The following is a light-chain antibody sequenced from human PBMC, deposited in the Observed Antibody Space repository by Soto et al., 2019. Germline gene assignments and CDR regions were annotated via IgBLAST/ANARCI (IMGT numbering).Light chain of an antibody. CDR3: QSYDSSLSVV. Sequence: QSVLTQPPSVSGAPGQRVTISCIGSSSNIGAGYDVHWYQQLPGTAPKLLMYANSNRPSGVPDRFSGSKSGTSASLAITGLQAEDEADYHCQSYDSSLSVVFGGGTKLTVL. V-gene: IGLV1-40*01. CDR1: SSNIGAGYD. J-gene: IGLJ2*01. CDR2: ANS.